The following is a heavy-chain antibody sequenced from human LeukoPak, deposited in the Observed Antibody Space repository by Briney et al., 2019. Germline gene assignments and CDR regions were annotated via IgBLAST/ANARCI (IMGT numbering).Heavy chain of an antibody. CDR1: GFTFSSYS. V-gene: IGHV3-21*01. CDR3: ARAGGPKWDY. Sequence: PGGSLRLSCAASGFTFSSYSMNWVRQAPGKGLEWVSSISSSSSYIYYADSVKGRFTISRDNAKNSLYLQMNGLRAEDTAVYYCARAGGPKWDYWGQGTLVTVSS. CDR2: ISSSSSYI. J-gene: IGHJ4*02. D-gene: IGHD2-8*01.